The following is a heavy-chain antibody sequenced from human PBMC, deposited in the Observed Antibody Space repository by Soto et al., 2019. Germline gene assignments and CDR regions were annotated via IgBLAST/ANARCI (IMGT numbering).Heavy chain of an antibody. Sequence: SETLSLTCTVAGGSISSYYWSWIRKPPGKGLEWIGYISYSGSTNYNPSLKSRVTISVDTSTNQFSLKLSSVTASDTAVYYCAREAGSNYYYFYALDVWGQGTTVTVSS. CDR3: AREAGSNYYYFYALDV. CDR2: ISYSGST. D-gene: IGHD4-4*01. CDR1: GGSISSYY. J-gene: IGHJ6*02. V-gene: IGHV4-59*01.